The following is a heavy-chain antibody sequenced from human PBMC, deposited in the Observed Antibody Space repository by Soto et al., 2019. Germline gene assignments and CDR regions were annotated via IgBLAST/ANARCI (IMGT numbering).Heavy chain of an antibody. CDR1: GFSFSSYG. CDR2: ISYDGSNK. CDR3: AKEWPLSSSWYYLDY. J-gene: IGHJ4*02. D-gene: IGHD6-13*01. V-gene: IGHV3-30*18. Sequence: GXSRRLSCAASGFSFSSYGMHWVRQAPVKGLEWVAVISYDGSNKYYADSVKGRFTISRDNSKNTLYLQMNSLRAEDTAVYYCAKEWPLSSSWYYLDYWGQGTLVTVSS.